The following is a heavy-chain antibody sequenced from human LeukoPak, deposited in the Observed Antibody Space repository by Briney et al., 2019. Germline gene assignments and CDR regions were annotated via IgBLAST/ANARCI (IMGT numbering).Heavy chain of an antibody. Sequence: SVKVSCKASGGTFSSYAISWVRQAPGQGLEWMGRIIPILGIANYAQKFQGRVTITADKSTSTAYMELSSLRSEDTAVYYCARNLVEMATSPDYYYYYGMDVWGQENTVTVSS. J-gene: IGHJ6*02. CDR2: IIPILGIA. V-gene: IGHV1-69*04. CDR1: GGTFSSYA. CDR3: ARNLVEMATSPDYYYYYGMDV. D-gene: IGHD5-12*01.